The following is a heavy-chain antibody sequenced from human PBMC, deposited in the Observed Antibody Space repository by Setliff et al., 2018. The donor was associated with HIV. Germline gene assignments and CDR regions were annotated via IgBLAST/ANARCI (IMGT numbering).Heavy chain of an antibody. V-gene: IGHV4-31*03. CDR1: GGSISSGGYY. D-gene: IGHD3-10*01. CDR2: IYYSGST. Sequence: PSETLSLTCTVSGGSISSGGYYWSWIRQHPGKGLEWIGYIYYSGSTYYNPSLKSRVTMSVDTSKNQFSLKLKPVTAADTAVYYCARWHPPYGFWEEDYWGQGTLVTVSS. CDR3: ARWHPPYGFWEEDY. J-gene: IGHJ4*02.